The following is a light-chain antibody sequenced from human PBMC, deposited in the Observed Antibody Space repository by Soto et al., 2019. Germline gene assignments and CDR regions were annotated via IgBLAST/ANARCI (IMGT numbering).Light chain of an antibody. J-gene: IGLJ2*01. V-gene: IGLV3-21*02. CDR1: KIGSKS. Sequence: SYELTQPPSVSVAPGQTARITCGGDKIGSKSVHWYQQRPGQAPVLVVYDDADRPSGIPERFSGSNSGNTATLTITRVEAGDEADYYCHVWDNSDLSLFGGGTKVTV. CDR3: HVWDNSDLSL. CDR2: DDA.